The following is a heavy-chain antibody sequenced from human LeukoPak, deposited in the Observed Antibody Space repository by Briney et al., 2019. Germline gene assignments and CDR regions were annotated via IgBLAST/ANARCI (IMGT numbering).Heavy chain of an antibody. CDR2: ISAYNGNT. D-gene: IGHD6-6*01. J-gene: IGHJ4*02. CDR1: GYTFTSYG. V-gene: IGHV1-18*01. Sequence: ASVRVSCKASGYTFTSYGISWVRQAPGQGLEWMGWISAYNGNTNYAQKLQGRVTMTTDTSTSTAYMELRSLRSDDTAVYYCARSVIAARPSYFDYWGQGTLVTVSS. CDR3: ARSVIAARPSYFDY.